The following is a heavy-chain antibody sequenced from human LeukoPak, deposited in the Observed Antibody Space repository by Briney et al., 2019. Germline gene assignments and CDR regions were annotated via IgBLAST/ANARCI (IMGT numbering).Heavy chain of an antibody. D-gene: IGHD3-10*01. CDR2: INPSGGST. Sequence: ASVKVSCKASGYTFTSYYMYWVRQAPGQGLEWMGIINPSGGSTNYAQKFQGRVTMTRDTSTNTVYMELSSLRSGDTAVYYCARGPSITMIRGGQWYYYMDVWGKGTTVTISS. CDR1: GYTFTSYY. CDR3: ARGPSITMIRGGQWYYYMDV. J-gene: IGHJ6*03. V-gene: IGHV1-46*01.